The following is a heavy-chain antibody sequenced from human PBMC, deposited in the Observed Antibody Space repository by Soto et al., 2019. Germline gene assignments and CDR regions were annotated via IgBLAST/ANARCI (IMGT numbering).Heavy chain of an antibody. CDR2: TYYRSKWYN. D-gene: IGHD2-15*01. J-gene: IGHJ6*02. V-gene: IGHV6-1*01. CDR3: ARGYCSGSSCFYYYGMDV. CDR1: GDSVSSNSAA. Sequence: PSQTLSLTCAISGDSVSSNSAAWNWIRQSPSRGLEWLGRTYYRSKWYNDYAVSVKGRITINPDTSKNQFSLQLNSVTPEDTAVYYCARGYCSGSSCFYYYGMDVWGQGTTVTVSS.